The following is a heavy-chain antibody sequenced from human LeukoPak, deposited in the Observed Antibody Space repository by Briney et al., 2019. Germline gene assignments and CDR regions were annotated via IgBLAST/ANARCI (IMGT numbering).Heavy chain of an antibody. V-gene: IGHV4-59*01. CDR2: IYYSGST. J-gene: IGHJ4*02. D-gene: IGHD3-10*01. CDR1: GGSISSYY. Sequence: SETLSLTCTVSGGSISSYYWSWIRQPPGKGLEWIGYIYYSGSTNYNPSLKSRVTISVDTSKNQFSLKLSSVTAADTAVYYCAATMVRSYYFYYWGQGTLVTVSS. CDR3: AATMVRSYYFYY.